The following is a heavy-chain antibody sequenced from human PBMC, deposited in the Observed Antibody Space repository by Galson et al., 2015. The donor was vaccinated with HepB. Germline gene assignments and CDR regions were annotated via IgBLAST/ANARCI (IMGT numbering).Heavy chain of an antibody. CDR2: IIPIFGTA. Sequence: SVKVSCKASGGTFSSYAISWVRQAPGQGLEWMGGIIPIFGTANYAQKFQGRVTITADKSTSTAYMELSSLRSEDTAVYYCASGGNGSYWLREITEYYFDYWGQGTLVTVSS. CDR1: GGTFSSYA. J-gene: IGHJ4*02. CDR3: ASGGNGSYWLREITEYYFDY. D-gene: IGHD1-26*01. V-gene: IGHV1-69*06.